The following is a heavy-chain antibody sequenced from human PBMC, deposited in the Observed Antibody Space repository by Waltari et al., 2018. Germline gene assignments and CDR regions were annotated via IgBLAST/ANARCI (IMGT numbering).Heavy chain of an antibody. D-gene: IGHD6-19*01. CDR2: ISYDGTNK. V-gene: IGHV3-30-3*01. CDR1: GFTFSSYA. CDR3: ARDRGSGWYYFDY. J-gene: IGHJ4*02. Sequence: QVQLVESGGGVVQPGRSLRLSCAASGFTFSSYAMHWVRQGPGKGLEWVAVISYDGTNKYYADSVKGRFTISRDNSKNTLYLQMNSLRAEDTAVYYCARDRGSGWYYFDYWGQGNLVTVSS.